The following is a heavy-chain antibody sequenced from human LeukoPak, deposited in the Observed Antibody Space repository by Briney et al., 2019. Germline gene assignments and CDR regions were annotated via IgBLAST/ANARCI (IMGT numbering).Heavy chain of an antibody. CDR2: IYPGDSDT. CDR1: GYSFTSYW. D-gene: IGHD6-19*01. V-gene: IGHV5-51*01. Sequence: GESLKISCKGSGYSFTSYWIGWVRQMPGKGLEWMGIIYPGDSDTRYSPSFQGQVTISADKSISTAYLQWSSLKASDTAMYYCARLTPGYSSGWYAPIDYRGQGTLVTVSS. J-gene: IGHJ4*02. CDR3: ARLTPGYSSGWYAPIDY.